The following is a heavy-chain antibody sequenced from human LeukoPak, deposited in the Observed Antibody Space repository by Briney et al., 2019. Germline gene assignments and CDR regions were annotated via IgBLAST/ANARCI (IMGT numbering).Heavy chain of an antibody. V-gene: IGHV3-30*18. J-gene: IGHJ4*02. D-gene: IGHD6-19*01. Sequence: GRSLRLSCAASGFTFGTYGMHWVRQAPGQGLEWVAVISYDGSNKYYADSVKGRFTISRDNSKNTLYLQMNSLRAEDTAVYYCAKDYLVGLAVAGPFDYWGQGTLVTVSS. CDR1: GFTFGTYG. CDR2: ISYDGSNK. CDR3: AKDYLVGLAVAGPFDY.